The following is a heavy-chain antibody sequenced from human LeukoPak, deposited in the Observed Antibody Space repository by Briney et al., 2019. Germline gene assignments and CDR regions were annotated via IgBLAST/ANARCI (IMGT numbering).Heavy chain of an antibody. D-gene: IGHD3-3*01. Sequence: GASVKVSCKASGYTFTGYYMHWVRQAPGQGLEWVGWINPNSGGTNYAQKFQGRVTMTRDTSISTAYMELSRLRSDDTAVYYRARVAIFGVVTPNWFDPWGQGTLVTVSS. CDR2: INPNSGGT. CDR3: ARVAIFGVVTPNWFDP. V-gene: IGHV1-2*02. CDR1: GYTFTGYY. J-gene: IGHJ5*02.